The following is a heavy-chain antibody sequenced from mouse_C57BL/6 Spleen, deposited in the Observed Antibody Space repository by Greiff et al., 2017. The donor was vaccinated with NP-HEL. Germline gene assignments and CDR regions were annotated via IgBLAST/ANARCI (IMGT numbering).Heavy chain of an antibody. Sequence: VQLQESGAELVRPGASVTLSCKASGYTFTDYEMHWVKQTPVHGLEWIGAIDPETGGTAYNQKFKGKAILTADKSSSTAYMELRSLTSEDSAVYYCTRPITTVVEDYYAMDYWGQGTSVTVSS. CDR2: IDPETGGT. CDR1: GYTFTDYE. V-gene: IGHV1-15*01. D-gene: IGHD1-1*01. CDR3: TRPITTVVEDYYAMDY. J-gene: IGHJ4*01.